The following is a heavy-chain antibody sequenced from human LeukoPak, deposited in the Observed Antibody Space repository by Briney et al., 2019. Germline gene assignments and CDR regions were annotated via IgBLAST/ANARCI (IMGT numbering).Heavy chain of an antibody. D-gene: IGHD2-8*01. CDR3: ARDSIVRGNIGNDMDV. Sequence: PGGSLRLSCAASGFTFSDYYMSWIRQASGKGLEWVSYISHSGRTMYYADSVKGRFTISRDNAKNSLYLQMNSLRAGDTAVYYCARDSIVRGNIGNDMDVWGKGTTVTVSS. J-gene: IGHJ6*03. CDR2: ISHSGRTM. V-gene: IGHV3-11*01. CDR1: GFTFSDYY.